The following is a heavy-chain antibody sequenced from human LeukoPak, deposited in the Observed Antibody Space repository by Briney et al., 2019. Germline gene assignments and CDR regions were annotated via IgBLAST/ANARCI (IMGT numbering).Heavy chain of an antibody. Sequence: SETLSLTCAVYGGSFSGYYWSWIRQPPGKGLGWIGEINHRGSTNYNPSLKSRATISVDTSKNQFILKVNSVTAADTAVYYCARTTVVTSSAFDIWGQGTLVTVSP. CDR2: INHRGST. V-gene: IGHV4-34*01. D-gene: IGHD4-23*01. J-gene: IGHJ3*02. CDR1: GGSFSGYY. CDR3: ARTTVVTSSAFDI.